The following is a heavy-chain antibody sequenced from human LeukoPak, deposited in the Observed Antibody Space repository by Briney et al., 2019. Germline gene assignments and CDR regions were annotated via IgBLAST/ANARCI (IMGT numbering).Heavy chain of an antibody. CDR1: GFRFISQW. J-gene: IGHJ4*02. Sequence: GGSLRPSCAVSGFRFISQWMTWVRQAPGTGLEWVATINSDGSAKYHVDSVKGRFTISRDNAKNLVYLQMSILRAEDTAVYYCADLGTSDCGQGTLVTVSS. D-gene: IGHD1-7*01. CDR2: INSDGSAK. CDR3: ADLGTSD. V-gene: IGHV3-7*01.